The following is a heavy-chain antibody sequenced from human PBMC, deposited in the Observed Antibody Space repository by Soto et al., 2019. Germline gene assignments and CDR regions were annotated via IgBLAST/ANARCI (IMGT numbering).Heavy chain of an antibody. CDR2: IYHSGST. Sequence: TLSLTCAVSGGSISSSNWWSWVRQPPGKGLEWIGEIYHSGSTNYNPSLKSRVTISVDKSKNQFSLKLSSVTAADTAVYYCARDLAAAAGGGGFDPWGQGTLVTVSS. J-gene: IGHJ5*02. CDR1: GGSISSSNW. D-gene: IGHD6-13*01. CDR3: ARDLAAAAGGGGFDP. V-gene: IGHV4-4*02.